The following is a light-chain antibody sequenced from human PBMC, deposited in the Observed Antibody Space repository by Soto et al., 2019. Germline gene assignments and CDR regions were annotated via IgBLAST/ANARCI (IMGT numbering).Light chain of an antibody. V-gene: IGLV1-40*01. J-gene: IGLJ3*02. Sequence: QSVLKQPPSVSGAPGQRVTISCTGSSSNIGAGYDVHWYQQLPGTAPKLLIYGNSNRPSGVPDRLSGSKSGTSASLAITGLQAEDEADYYCQSYDSSLSNWVFGGGTQLTV. CDR3: QSYDSSLSNWV. CDR2: GNS. CDR1: SSNIGAGYD.